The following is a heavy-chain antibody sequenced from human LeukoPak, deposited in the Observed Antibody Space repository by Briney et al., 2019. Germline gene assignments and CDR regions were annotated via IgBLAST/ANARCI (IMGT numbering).Heavy chain of an antibody. J-gene: IGHJ4*02. V-gene: IGHV4-59*01. D-gene: IGHD1-1*01. CDR3: ARSNWNDPFDY. CDR2: IYYSGST. CDR1: GGSISSYY. Sequence: SETLSLTCTVSGGSISSYYWSWIRQPPGKGLEWSGYIYYSGSTNYKPSLKSRVTISVDTSKNQFSLKLSSVTAADTAVYYCARSNWNDPFDYWGQGTLVTVSS.